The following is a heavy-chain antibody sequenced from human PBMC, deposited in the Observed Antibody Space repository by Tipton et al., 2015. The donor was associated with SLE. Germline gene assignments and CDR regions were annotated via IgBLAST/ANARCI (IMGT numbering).Heavy chain of an antibody. Sequence: SLRLSCVASGFTFSSYWMYWVRQVPGKGLVWVSSISSSSSYIYYADSVKGRFTISRDNAKNSLYLQMNNLRAEDTAVYYCARGQYYGSGSYGYFDYWGQGTLVTVSS. CDR3: ARGQYYGSGSYGYFDY. CDR1: GFTFSSYW. D-gene: IGHD3-10*01. CDR2: ISSSSSYI. V-gene: IGHV3-21*03. J-gene: IGHJ4*02.